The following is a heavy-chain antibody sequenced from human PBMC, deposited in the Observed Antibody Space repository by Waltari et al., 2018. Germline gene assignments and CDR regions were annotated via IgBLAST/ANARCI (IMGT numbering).Heavy chain of an antibody. Sequence: QVQLQESGPGLVKPSETLSLTCTVSVDSISSDYCIWIRQPPGKGLEWIGYTSQMWCPKYNPSLKSRVTMSVDASTSQFSLKLTSVTAADTAVYYCARGIRYNYSGMDVWGQGTTVTVSS. CDR2: TSQMWCP. CDR1: VDSISSDY. CDR3: ARGIRYNYSGMDV. D-gene: IGHD1-1*01. J-gene: IGHJ6*02. V-gene: IGHV4-59*01.